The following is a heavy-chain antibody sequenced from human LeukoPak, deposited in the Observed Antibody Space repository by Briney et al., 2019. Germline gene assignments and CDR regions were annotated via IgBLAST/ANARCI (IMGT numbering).Heavy chain of an antibody. V-gene: IGHV4-34*01. D-gene: IGHD3-16*01. Sequence: TSETLSLTCAVYGGPLSGYYWSWIRQPPGEGLEWIGEINHSGSTNYNPSLKSRVTMSVDTSKNQISLKLTSVTAADTAVYYCARWGAFEIWGQGTMVTVSS. CDR2: INHSGST. CDR3: ARWGAFEI. J-gene: IGHJ3*02. CDR1: GGPLSGYY.